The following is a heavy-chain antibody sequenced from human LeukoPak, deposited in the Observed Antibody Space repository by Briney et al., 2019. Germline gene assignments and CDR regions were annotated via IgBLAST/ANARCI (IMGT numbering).Heavy chain of an antibody. CDR1: GYSFSNYY. J-gene: IGHJ4*02. CDR3: ASRTGSYYPFDS. V-gene: IGHV5-51*01. D-gene: IGHD1-26*01. CDR2: VYPGGSDI. Sequence: GESLKISCKGSGYSFSNYYIDWVRQMPGKGLEWMGVVYPGGSDIRYSPSFQGQVTISADKSIDTAYLQWSSLKASDSAMYYCASRTGSYYPFDSWGQGTLVTVSS.